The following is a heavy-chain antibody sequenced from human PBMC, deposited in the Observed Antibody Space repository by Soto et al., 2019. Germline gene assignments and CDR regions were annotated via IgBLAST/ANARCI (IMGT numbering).Heavy chain of an antibody. V-gene: IGHV4-30-2*01. D-gene: IGHD2-21*02. CDR1: GGSISSGGYS. CDR3: ARGMTHRYYYGMDV. Sequence: SETLSLTCAVSGGSISSGGYSWSWIRQPPGKGLEWIGYIYHSGSTYYNPSLKSRVTISVDRSKNQFSLKLSSVTAADTAVYYCARGMTHRYYYGMDVWGQGTTVTVSS. CDR2: IYHSGST. J-gene: IGHJ6*02.